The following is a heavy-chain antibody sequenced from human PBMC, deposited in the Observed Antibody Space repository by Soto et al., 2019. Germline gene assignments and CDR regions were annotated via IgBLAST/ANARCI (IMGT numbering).Heavy chain of an antibody. CDR1: GFSLSTSGVG. D-gene: IGHD3-22*01. CDR3: ARASHRITMIVVVPGALDY. CDR2: IYWDDDK. J-gene: IGHJ4*02. V-gene: IGHV2-5*02. Sequence: QITLKESGPTLVKPTQTLTLTCTFSGFSLSTSGVGVGWIRQPPGKALEWLALIYWDDDKRYSPSLKSRLTITKDTSKNQVVLTMTNMDPVDTATYYCARASHRITMIVVVPGALDYWGQGTLVTVSS.